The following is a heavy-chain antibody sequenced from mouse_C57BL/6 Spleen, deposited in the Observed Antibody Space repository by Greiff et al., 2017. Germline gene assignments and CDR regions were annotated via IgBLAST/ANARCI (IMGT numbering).Heavy chain of an antibody. Sequence: VQLKESGGGLVQPGGSLSLSCAASGFTFTDYYMSWVRQPPGKALEWLGFIRNKANGYTTEYSASVKGRFTISRDNSQSILYLQMNALRAEDSATYYCARSFITTVVENYAMDYWGQGTSVTVSS. CDR2: IRNKANGYTT. CDR1: GFTFTDYY. J-gene: IGHJ4*01. V-gene: IGHV7-3*01. CDR3: ARSFITTVVENYAMDY. D-gene: IGHD1-1*01.